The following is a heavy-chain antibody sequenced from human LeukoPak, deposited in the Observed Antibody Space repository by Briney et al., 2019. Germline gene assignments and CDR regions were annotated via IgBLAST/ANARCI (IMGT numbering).Heavy chain of an antibody. CDR3: AKVVSSSSWYFDYYGMDV. Sequence: GGSLRLSCAASGFTFSSYAMSWVRQAPGKGLEWVSAISGSGGSTYYADSVKGRFTISRDNSKNTLYLQMNSLRAEDTAVYYCAKVVSSSSWYFDYYGMDVWGQGTTVTVSS. J-gene: IGHJ6*02. D-gene: IGHD6-13*01. CDR1: GFTFSSYA. V-gene: IGHV3-23*01. CDR2: ISGSGGST.